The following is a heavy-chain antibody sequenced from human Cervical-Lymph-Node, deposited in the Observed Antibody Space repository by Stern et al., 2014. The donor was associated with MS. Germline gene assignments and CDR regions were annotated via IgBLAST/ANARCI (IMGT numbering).Heavy chain of an antibody. Sequence: QVQLQQSGPRLVKPSQTLSLSCVISGDTVSSNRAAWNWLRQSPSRGLEWLGRTYYTAMWFYDYARSQKSRITNNPDTSTHHISLQLHSVTPEDSAVYYCSRDGGTAVTPFFDYWGQGTLVTVSS. V-gene: IGHV6-1*01. CDR3: SRDGGTAVTPFFDY. CDR1: GDTVSSNRAA. J-gene: IGHJ4*02. D-gene: IGHD4-17*01. CDR2: TYYTAMWFY.